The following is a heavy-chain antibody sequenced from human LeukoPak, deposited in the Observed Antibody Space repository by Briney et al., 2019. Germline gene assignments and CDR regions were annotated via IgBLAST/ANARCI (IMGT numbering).Heavy chain of an antibody. V-gene: IGHV3-30-3*01. Sequence: GGSLRLSCAASIFTISNYAMHWVRQAPGKGLEWVAVISYDGSSKYYADSVKGRFTISRDNSKKMLYLQMNNLRAEDTALYYCARQKDIVLVVTTTGSFDYWGQGTLVTVSS. D-gene: IGHD2-15*01. CDR3: ARQKDIVLVVTTTGSFDY. J-gene: IGHJ4*02. CDR1: IFTISNYA. CDR2: ISYDGSSK.